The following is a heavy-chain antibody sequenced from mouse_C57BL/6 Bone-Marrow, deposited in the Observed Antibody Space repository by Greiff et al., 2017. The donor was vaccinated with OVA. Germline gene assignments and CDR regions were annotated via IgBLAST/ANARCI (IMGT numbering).Heavy chain of an antibody. CDR2: INPNNGGT. V-gene: IGHV1-26*01. Sequence: SGYTFTDYYMNWVKQSHGKSLEWIGDINPNNGGTSYNQKFKGKATLTVDKSSSTAYMELRSLTSEDSAVYYCARDYYGSTGYFDVWGTGTTVTVSS. CDR3: ARDYYGSTGYFDV. J-gene: IGHJ1*03. D-gene: IGHD1-1*01. CDR1: GYTFTDYY.